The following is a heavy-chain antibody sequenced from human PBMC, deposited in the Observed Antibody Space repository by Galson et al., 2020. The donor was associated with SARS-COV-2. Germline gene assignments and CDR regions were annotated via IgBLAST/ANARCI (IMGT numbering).Heavy chain of an antibody. CDR3: AGDGVEWELLWGGSQGAFDI. CDR2: ISYDGSNK. Sequence: TGGSLRLSCAASGFTFSSYAMHWVRQAPGKGLEWVAVISYDGSNKYYADSVKGRFTISRDNSKNTLYLQMNSLRAEDTAVYYCAGDGVEWELLWGGSQGAFDIWGQGTMVTVSS. J-gene: IGHJ3*02. V-gene: IGHV3-30-3*01. CDR1: GFTFSSYA. D-gene: IGHD1-26*01.